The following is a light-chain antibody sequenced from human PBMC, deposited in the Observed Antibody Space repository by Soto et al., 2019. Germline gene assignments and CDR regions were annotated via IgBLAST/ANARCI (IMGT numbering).Light chain of an antibody. CDR2: EVS. Sequence: QSALTQPPSASGSPGQSVTISCTGTSSDVGGYNYVSWYQQHPGKAPKLMIYEVSKRPSGVPDRFSGSKSGNTASLTVSGLRAEDEADYCCSSYAGSNNLVFGGGTKLTVL. J-gene: IGLJ2*01. CDR3: SSYAGSNNLV. CDR1: SSDVGGYNY. V-gene: IGLV2-8*01.